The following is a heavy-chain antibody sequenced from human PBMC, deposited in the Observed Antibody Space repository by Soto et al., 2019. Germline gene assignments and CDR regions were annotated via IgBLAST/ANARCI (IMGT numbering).Heavy chain of an antibody. Sequence: ASVKVSCKASGGTFSSYAISWVRQAPGQGLEWMGGIIPIFGTANYAQKFQGRVTITADESTSTAYMELSSLRSEDTAVYYCARSPGLTGYSSLDYWGQGTLVTVSS. J-gene: IGHJ4*02. V-gene: IGHV1-69*13. CDR3: ARSPGLTGYSSLDY. D-gene: IGHD3-9*01. CDR1: GGTFSSYA. CDR2: IIPIFGTA.